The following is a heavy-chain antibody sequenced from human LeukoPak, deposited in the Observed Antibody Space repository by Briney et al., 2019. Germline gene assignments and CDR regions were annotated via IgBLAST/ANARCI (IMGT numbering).Heavy chain of an antibody. D-gene: IGHD3-10*01. V-gene: IGHV4-39*07. Sequence: PSETLSLTCTVSGGSISSSSYYWGWIRQPPGKGLEWIGSIYYSGSTYYNPSLKSRVTIPVDTSKNQFSLKLSSVTAADTAVYYCARDRGGYYGSGTLDPWGQGTLVTVSS. CDR3: ARDRGGYYGSGTLDP. CDR2: IYYSGST. J-gene: IGHJ5*02. CDR1: GGSISSSSYY.